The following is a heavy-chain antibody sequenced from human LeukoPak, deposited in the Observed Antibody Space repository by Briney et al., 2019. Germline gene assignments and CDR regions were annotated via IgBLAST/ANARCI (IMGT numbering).Heavy chain of an antibody. CDR2: ISSSSTI. D-gene: IGHD4-23*01. CDR1: GFRFSDHY. J-gene: IGHJ5*02. Sequence: GGSLRLSCAASGFRFSDHYMDWVRQAPGKGLEWVSYISSSSTIYYADSVKGRFTISRDNAKNSLYLQMNSLRDEDTAVYYCARDESRWFKQYNWFDPWGQGTLVTVSS. V-gene: IGHV3-69-1*01. CDR3: ARDESRWFKQYNWFDP.